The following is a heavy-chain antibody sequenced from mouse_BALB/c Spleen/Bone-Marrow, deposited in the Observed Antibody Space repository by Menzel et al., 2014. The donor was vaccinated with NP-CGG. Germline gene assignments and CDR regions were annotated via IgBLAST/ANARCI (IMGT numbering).Heavy chain of an antibody. Sequence: VQLQQSGSELVKPGASVKISCKASGYAFSTSWMNWVKQRPGQGLEWIGRIYPGDGDTNYNGKFKGKATLTADKSSSTAYMQLSSLPSVDSAAYFCARSDGYRTMDYWGQGTSVTVSS. CDR3: ARSDGYRTMDY. J-gene: IGHJ4*01. V-gene: IGHV1-82*01. CDR2: IYPGDGDT. D-gene: IGHD2-3*01. CDR1: GYAFSTSW.